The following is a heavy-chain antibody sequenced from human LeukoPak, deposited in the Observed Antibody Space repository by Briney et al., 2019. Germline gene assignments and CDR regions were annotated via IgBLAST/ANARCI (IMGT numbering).Heavy chain of an antibody. CDR3: AKDDPHQRFDN. Sequence: VASVKVSCKASGYVFASHWLHWVRQAPGRGLEWVGYIKPDSDATDLAQRFQGRVTLTRDTSISTAYLELNGLTADDTAVYFCAKDDPHQRFDNWGQGTLVTVSS. D-gene: IGHD2-2*01. V-gene: IGHV1-2*02. CDR2: IKPDSDAT. J-gene: IGHJ4*02. CDR1: GYVFASHW.